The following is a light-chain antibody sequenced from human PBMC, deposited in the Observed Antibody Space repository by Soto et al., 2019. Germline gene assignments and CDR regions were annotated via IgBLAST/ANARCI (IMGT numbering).Light chain of an antibody. Sequence: EIVLTQSPATLSLSPGERATLSCRASQSVSSFLAWFQQKPGQAPRLLIYDASNRATGVPARFSGSGSGTDFTLTISSLEPEDFAVYYCQQRSTWPLTFCGGTKVDI. J-gene: IGKJ4*01. CDR1: QSVSSF. CDR2: DAS. CDR3: QQRSTWPLT. V-gene: IGKV3-11*01.